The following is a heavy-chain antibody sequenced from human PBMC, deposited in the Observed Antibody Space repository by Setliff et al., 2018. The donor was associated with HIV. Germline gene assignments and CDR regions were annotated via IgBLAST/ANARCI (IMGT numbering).Heavy chain of an antibody. Sequence: SVKVSCKASGGTFSSYAISWVRQAPGQGLEWMGRIIPIFGTANYAQKFQGRVTITADKSTSTAYMELSSLRSEDTAVYYCAKGAGFYGDYTFDHWGQGRQVTVSS. V-gene: IGHV1-69*06. J-gene: IGHJ4*02. CDR2: IIPIFGTA. CDR3: AKGAGFYGDYTFDH. CDR1: GGTFSSYA. D-gene: IGHD4-17*01.